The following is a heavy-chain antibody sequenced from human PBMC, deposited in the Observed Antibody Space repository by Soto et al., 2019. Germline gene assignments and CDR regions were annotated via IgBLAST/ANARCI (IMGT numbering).Heavy chain of an antibody. CDR3: ARNGDSSDYRGWFDP. Sequence: EVQLVESGGGLVQPGGSLRLSCAASGFTVSRNYMSWVRQAPGKGLEWVSVIYSGGTTYYADSVKGRFTISRDNSKNTLYLQMNSLRAEDTAVYYCARNGDSSDYRGWFDPWGQVTLVTVSS. D-gene: IGHD3-22*01. CDR1: GFTVSRNY. V-gene: IGHV3-66*01. J-gene: IGHJ5*02. CDR2: IYSGGTT.